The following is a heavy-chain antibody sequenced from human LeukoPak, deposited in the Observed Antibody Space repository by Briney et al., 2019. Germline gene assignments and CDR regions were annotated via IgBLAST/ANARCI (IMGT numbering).Heavy chain of an antibody. V-gene: IGHV3-74*01. CDR3: IRDFREADY. CDR2: ICQDGTVA. CDR1: GFTFSRYC. D-gene: IGHD3-10*01. J-gene: IGHJ4*02. Sequence: RTGGSLRLSCAASGFTFSRYCMHWVCQAAGKGPVWLSRICQDGTVANYADSVKGRFTISRDNAKNTVFLQMNSLRVEDTAVYYCIRDFREADYWGQGSLVTVSS.